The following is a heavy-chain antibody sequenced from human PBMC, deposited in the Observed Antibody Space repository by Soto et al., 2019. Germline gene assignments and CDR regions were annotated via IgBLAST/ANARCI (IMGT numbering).Heavy chain of an antibody. CDR3: ARERQAYSIAVGGSGMDV. D-gene: IGHD6-19*01. CDR1: GFTFSSYW. V-gene: IGHV3-30*03. Sequence: GGSLRLSCAASGFTFSSYWMSWVRQAPGRGLEWVAFISFDGNNQYYTDSVKGRFTISRDNSKNTLYLQMNSLRAEDTAVFYCARERQAYSIAVGGSGMDVWGQGTTVTVSS. CDR2: ISFDGNNQ. J-gene: IGHJ6*02.